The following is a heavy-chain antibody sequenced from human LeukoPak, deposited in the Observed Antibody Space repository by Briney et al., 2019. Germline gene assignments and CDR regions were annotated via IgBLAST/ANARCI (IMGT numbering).Heavy chain of an antibody. J-gene: IGHJ6*02. V-gene: IGHV1-18*04. CDR2: ISAYNGNT. D-gene: IGHD3-22*01. Sequence: ASVKVSCKASGYTFTGYYMHWVRQAPGQGLEWMGWISAYNGNTNYTQKLQGRVTMTTDTSTSTAYMELRSLRSDDTAVYYCARVSYYPFYYGMDVWGQGTTVTVSS. CDR3: ARVSYYPFYYGMDV. CDR1: GYTFTGYY.